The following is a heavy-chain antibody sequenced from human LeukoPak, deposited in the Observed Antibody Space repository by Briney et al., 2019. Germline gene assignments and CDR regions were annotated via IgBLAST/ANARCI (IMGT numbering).Heavy chain of an antibody. V-gene: IGHV3-48*01. Sequence: GGSLRLSCAASGFTFSNYNMNWVRQAPGKGLERVSYISISTSSIYYADSVKGRFTISRDNAKNSLYLQMNSLRAEDTAVYYCAREPTYSSSWYTNCDYWGQGTLVTVSS. D-gene: IGHD6-13*01. J-gene: IGHJ4*02. CDR2: ISISTSSI. CDR1: GFTFSNYN. CDR3: AREPTYSSSWYTNCDY.